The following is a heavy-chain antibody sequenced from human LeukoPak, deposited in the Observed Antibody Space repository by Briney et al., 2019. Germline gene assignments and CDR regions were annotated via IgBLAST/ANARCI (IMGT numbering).Heavy chain of an antibody. CDR3: ARGFTRQLVLAGY. J-gene: IGHJ4*02. CDR2: MNPNSGNT. Sequence: ASVKVSCKASGYTFTSYDINWVRQATGQGLEWMGWMNPNSGNTGYAQKFQGRVTMTRNTSISTAYMGLSSLRSEDTAVYYCARGFTRQLVLAGYWGQGTLVTVSS. D-gene: IGHD6-6*01. V-gene: IGHV1-8*01. CDR1: GYTFTSYD.